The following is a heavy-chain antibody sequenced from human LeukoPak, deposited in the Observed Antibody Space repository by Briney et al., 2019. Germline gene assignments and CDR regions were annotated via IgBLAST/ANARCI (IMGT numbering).Heavy chain of an antibody. CDR1: GFTVSGTY. CDR3: ARGSGGYSYGYRYFDY. CDR2: ISSSGSTI. D-gene: IGHD5-18*01. J-gene: IGHJ4*02. V-gene: IGHV3-48*03. Sequence: GGSLRLSCAASGFTVSGTYMDWVRQAPGKGLEWVSYISSSGSTIYYADSVKGRFTISRDNAKNSLYLQMNSLRAEDTAVYYCARGSGGYSYGYRYFDYWGQGTLVTVSS.